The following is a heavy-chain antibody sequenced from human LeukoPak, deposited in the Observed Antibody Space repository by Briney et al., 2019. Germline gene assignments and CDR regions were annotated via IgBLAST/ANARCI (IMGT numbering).Heavy chain of an antibody. CDR3: GRVGGRSKAAKGDAFDI. D-gene: IGHD6-6*01. CDR1: GFTFSSYG. J-gene: IGHJ3*02. V-gene: IGHV3-30*03. CDR2: ISYDGSNK. Sequence: GGSLRLSCAASGFTFSSYGMHWVRQAPGKGLEWVAVISYDGSNKYYADSVKGRFTISRDNSKNTLYLQMNSLRAEDTAVYYCGRVGGRSKAAKGDAFDIWGQGTMVVVSS.